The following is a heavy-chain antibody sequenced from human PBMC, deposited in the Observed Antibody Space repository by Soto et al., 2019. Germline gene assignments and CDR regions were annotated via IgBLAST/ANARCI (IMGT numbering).Heavy chain of an antibody. CDR3: ARGIIISGEYCSGGSCYNSYYYYYYMDV. Sequence: ASVKVSFKASGYTFTSYDINWVRQATGQGLEWMGWMNPNSGNTGYAQKFQGRVTMTRNTSISTAYMELSSLRSEDTAVYYCARGIIISGEYCSGGSCYNSYYYYYYMDVWGKGTTVTVSS. CDR1: GYTFTSYD. D-gene: IGHD2-15*01. CDR2: MNPNSGNT. J-gene: IGHJ6*03. V-gene: IGHV1-8*01.